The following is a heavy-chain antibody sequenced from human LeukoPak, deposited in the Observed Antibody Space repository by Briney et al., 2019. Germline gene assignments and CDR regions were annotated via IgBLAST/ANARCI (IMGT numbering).Heavy chain of an antibody. Sequence: ASVKVSCKASGYTFTSYYMHWVRQAPGQGLEWMGIVNPSGGSTSYAQKFQGRVTMTRDMSTSTVYMELSSLRSEDTAVYYCARDIAAAGTEFDYWGQGTLVTVSS. D-gene: IGHD6-13*01. V-gene: IGHV1-46*01. J-gene: IGHJ4*02. CDR1: GYTFTSYY. CDR3: ARDIAAAGTEFDY. CDR2: VNPSGGST.